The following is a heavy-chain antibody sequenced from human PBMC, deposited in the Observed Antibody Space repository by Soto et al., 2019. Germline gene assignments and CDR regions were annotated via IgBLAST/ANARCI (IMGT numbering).Heavy chain of an antibody. CDR2: ISAYNGNT. CDR1: GYTFTSYG. Sequence: ASVKVSCKASGYTFTSYGISWLRQAPGQGLEWMGWISAYNGNTNYAQKLQGRVTMTTDTSTSTAYMELRSLRSDDTAVYYCARDGIDYDFWSGSSHNGMDVWGQGTTVTVSS. J-gene: IGHJ6*02. CDR3: ARDGIDYDFWSGSSHNGMDV. D-gene: IGHD3-3*01. V-gene: IGHV1-18*01.